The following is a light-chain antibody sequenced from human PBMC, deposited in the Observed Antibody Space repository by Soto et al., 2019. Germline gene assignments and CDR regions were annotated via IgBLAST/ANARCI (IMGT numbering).Light chain of an antibody. CDR3: SSYTGSTTYV. CDR2: DVS. Sequence: LTQPASVSGSPGQSITISCTGTSSDVGGYNYVSWYQQHPGKAPKLMIYDVSNRPSGVSNRFSGSKSGNTASLTISGLQAEDEADYYCSSYTGSTTYVFGIGTKVTVL. V-gene: IGLV2-14*01. CDR1: SSDVGGYNY. J-gene: IGLJ1*01.